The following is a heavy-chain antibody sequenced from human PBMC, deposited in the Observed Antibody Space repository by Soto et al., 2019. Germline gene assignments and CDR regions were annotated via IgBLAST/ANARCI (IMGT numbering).Heavy chain of an antibody. Sequence: GGSLRLSCAASGFTFSSYAMSWVRQAPGKGLEWVSAISGSGGSTYYADSVKGRFTISRDNSKNTLYLQMNSLRAEDTAVYYCAKAGITMVRGVIIPHFDYWGQGTLVTVSS. J-gene: IGHJ4*02. CDR1: GFTFSSYA. CDR2: ISGSGGST. D-gene: IGHD3-10*01. V-gene: IGHV3-23*01. CDR3: AKAGITMVRGVIIPHFDY.